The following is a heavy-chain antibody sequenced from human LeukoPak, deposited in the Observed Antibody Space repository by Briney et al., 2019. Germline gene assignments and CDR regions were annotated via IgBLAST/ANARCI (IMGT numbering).Heavy chain of an antibody. Sequence: GGSLRLSCTASGFAFDEHGMSWVRQVPGKGLEWVSGINWSGGSTGYADPLRGRFTISRDNAKNSLYLQMDSLRAEDTALYYCARAPITSPFYFDYRGQGTLVTVSS. V-gene: IGHV3-20*04. CDR3: ARAPITSPFYFDY. CDR1: GFAFDEHG. J-gene: IGHJ4*02. CDR2: INWSGGST. D-gene: IGHD2-2*01.